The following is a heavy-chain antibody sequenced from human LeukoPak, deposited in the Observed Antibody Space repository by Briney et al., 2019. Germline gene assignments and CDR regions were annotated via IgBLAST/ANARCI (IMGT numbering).Heavy chain of an antibody. J-gene: IGHJ4*02. V-gene: IGHV3-43*01. Sequence: PGGSLRLSCAASGFTLEDYNMHWVRHAPGKGGEGVSLITWDGSSTYYGDCVRGRFNIYRDNAKNSVSVQMTSLRVEDTAVYYCARELVIYHDISGYSDYWGQGTLVTVSS. CDR2: ITWDGSST. CDR3: ARELVIYHDISGYSDY. D-gene: IGHD3-22*01. CDR1: GFTLEDYN.